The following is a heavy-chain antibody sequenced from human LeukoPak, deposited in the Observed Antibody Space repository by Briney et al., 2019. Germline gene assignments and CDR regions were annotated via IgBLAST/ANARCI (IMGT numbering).Heavy chain of an antibody. CDR2: ISYDGSNK. J-gene: IGHJ4*02. CDR3: ARDGPSPWGLNV. D-gene: IGHD7-27*01. CDR1: GFTFSSYA. Sequence: PGGSLRLSCAASGFTFSSYAMHWVRQAPGKGLEWVAVISYDGSNKYYADSVKGRFTISRDNSKNTLYLQMNSLRAEDTAVYYCARDGPSPWGLNVWGQGTLVTVSS. V-gene: IGHV3-30*04.